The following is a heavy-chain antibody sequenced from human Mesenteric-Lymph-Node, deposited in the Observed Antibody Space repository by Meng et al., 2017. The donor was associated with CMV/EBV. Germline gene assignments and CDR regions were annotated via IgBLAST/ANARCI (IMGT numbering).Heavy chain of an antibody. CDR3: AITARLLPSGTFSLDF. V-gene: IGHV1-46*01. Sequence: ASGKVPCKASGYPFTNSDIYWVRQATGQGLEWMGLINPKGGGASYAPKFQGRVTMTTDTSTSTAYMEVGSLRSEDTAVYYCAITARLLPSGTFSLDFWGQGTQVTVSS. D-gene: IGHD1-26*01. J-gene: IGHJ4*02. CDR1: GYPFTNSD. CDR2: INPKGGGA.